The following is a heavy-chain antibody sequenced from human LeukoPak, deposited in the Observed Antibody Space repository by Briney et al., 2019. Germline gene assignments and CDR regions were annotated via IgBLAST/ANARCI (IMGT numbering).Heavy chain of an antibody. J-gene: IGHJ4*02. CDR3: TTYVGATAY. Sequence: AGSLRLSCAASGFTFSNARMNWVRQAPGKGLEWVGRIKTKTDDGATDYSAPVKARFTISRDDSKTTLYLQMNGLKTEDTAIYYCTTYVGATAYWGQGTLVTVSS. V-gene: IGHV3-15*01. CDR2: IKTKTDDGAT. D-gene: IGHD1-26*01. CDR1: GFTFSNAR.